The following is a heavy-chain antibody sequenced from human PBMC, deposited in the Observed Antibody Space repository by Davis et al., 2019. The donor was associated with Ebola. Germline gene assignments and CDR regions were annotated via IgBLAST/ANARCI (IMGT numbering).Heavy chain of an antibody. CDR3: ARWGSGSYEPDYYYGMDV. J-gene: IGHJ6*02. D-gene: IGHD3-10*01. CDR1: GFTFSSYS. V-gene: IGHV3-21*01. Sequence: PGGSVRLSCAASGFTFSSYSMNWVRQAPGKGLEWVSSISSSSSYIYYADSVKGRFTISRDNAKNSLYLQMNSLRAEDTAVYYCARWGSGSYEPDYYYGMDVRGQGTTVTVSS. CDR2: ISSSSSYI.